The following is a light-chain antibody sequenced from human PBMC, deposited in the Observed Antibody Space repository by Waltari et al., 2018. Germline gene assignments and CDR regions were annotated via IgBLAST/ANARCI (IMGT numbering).Light chain of an antibody. CDR2: EVS. V-gene: IGLV2-23*02. J-gene: IGLJ1*01. CDR1: SRDVGSYNL. Sequence: QSALTQPASVAGAPGQSITIPCTGTSRDVGSYNLGSWYQQHPGKAPKLMIYEVSKRPSGVSNRFSGSKSGNTASLTISGLQAEDEADYYCCSYAGSSTYVFGTGTKVTVL. CDR3: CSYAGSSTYV.